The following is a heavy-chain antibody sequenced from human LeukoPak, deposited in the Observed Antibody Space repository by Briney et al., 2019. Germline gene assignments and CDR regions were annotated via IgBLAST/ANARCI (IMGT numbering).Heavy chain of an antibody. V-gene: IGHV3-74*01. D-gene: IGHD1-1*01. Sequence: PGGSLRLSCAASGFTFSGYWMHWVRQAPGKGLVWVSRIDSDGSTTSYADSVKGRFTISRDNAKNTLYLQMNSLRVEDTAVYCCARDTRYSPDYWGQGTLVTVSS. CDR1: GFTFSGYW. J-gene: IGHJ4*02. CDR3: ARDTRYSPDY. CDR2: IDSDGSTT.